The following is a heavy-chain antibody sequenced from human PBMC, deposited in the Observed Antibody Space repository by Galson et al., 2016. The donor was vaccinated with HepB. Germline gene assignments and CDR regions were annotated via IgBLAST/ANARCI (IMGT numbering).Heavy chain of an antibody. Sequence: SLRLSCAASGLSVSDAYMNWVRQAPGKGLEVVSSISRSGDSTDYADSVKGRFTISRDNSKNTLSLQMNSLRAEDTAVYYCVQGSTAPAVWGKGTTVTVSS. CDR2: ISRSGDST. J-gene: IGHJ6*03. CDR3: VQGSTAPAV. CDR1: GLSVSDAY. V-gene: IGHV3-23*01. D-gene: IGHD1-26*01.